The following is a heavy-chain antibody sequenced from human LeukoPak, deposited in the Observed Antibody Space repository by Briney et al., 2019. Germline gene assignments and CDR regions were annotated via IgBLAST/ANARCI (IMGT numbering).Heavy chain of an antibody. D-gene: IGHD3-10*01. CDR2: IRYDGSNK. CDR3: AIYGSGSYYNIVPLDV. J-gene: IGHJ6*04. CDR1: GFTFSSYG. Sequence: GGSLRLSCAASGFTFSSYGMHWVRQAPGKGLEWVAFIRYDGSNKYFADSLKGRFTISRDNSKNTLYLQMNSLRAEDTAVYYCAIYGSGSYYNIVPLDVWGKGTTVTISS. V-gene: IGHV3-30*02.